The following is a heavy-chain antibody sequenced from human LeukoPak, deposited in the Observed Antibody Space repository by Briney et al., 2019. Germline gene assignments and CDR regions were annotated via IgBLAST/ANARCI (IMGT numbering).Heavy chain of an antibody. V-gene: IGHV1-24*01. Sequence: ASVKVSCKVSGYTLTELSMHWVRQAPGKGLEWMGGFDPEDGETIYAQKFQGRVTMTEDTSTDTAYMELSSLRSEDTAVYYCATGPPYSSSSEGDYYMDAWGKGTTVTVSS. CDR1: GYTLTELS. CDR2: FDPEDGET. D-gene: IGHD6-6*01. J-gene: IGHJ6*03. CDR3: ATGPPYSSSSEGDYYMDA.